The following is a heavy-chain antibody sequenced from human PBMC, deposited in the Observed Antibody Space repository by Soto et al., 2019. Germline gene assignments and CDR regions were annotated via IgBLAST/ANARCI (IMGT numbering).Heavy chain of an antibody. V-gene: IGHV3-23*01. CDR3: AKGILVKPTATRAFDX. CDR1: GFTFSSCA. J-gene: IGHJ3*02. CDR2: ISCSGGST. Sequence: GGSLRLSCAASGFTFSSCAMSWVRQAPGKGLEWVYTISCSGGSTFYADSVKGRFTISIDNSKNALYLQMNSLSAGDTAVYYCAKGILVKPTATRAFDXWGQGTMVTVS. D-gene: IGHD2-2*01.